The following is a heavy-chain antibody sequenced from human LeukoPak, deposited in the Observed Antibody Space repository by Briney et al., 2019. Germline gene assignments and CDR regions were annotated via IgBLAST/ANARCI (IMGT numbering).Heavy chain of an antibody. CDR3: ARVEGDCSSTSCYVGYFDY. D-gene: IGHD2-2*01. V-gene: IGHV1-18*01. Sequence: ASVKVPCKASGYTFTSYGISWVRQAPGQGLEWMGWISAYNGNTNYAQKLQGRVTMTTDTSTSTAYMELRSLRSDDTAVYYCARVEGDCSSTSCYVGYFDYWGQGTLVTVSS. J-gene: IGHJ4*02. CDR1: GYTFTSYG. CDR2: ISAYNGNT.